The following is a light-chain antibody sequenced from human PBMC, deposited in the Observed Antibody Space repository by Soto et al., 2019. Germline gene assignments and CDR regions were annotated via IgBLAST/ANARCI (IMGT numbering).Light chain of an antibody. J-gene: IGKJ5*01. CDR1: QSINNN. V-gene: IGKV3-15*01. CDR3: QQYDSWPIT. Sequence: ETVMTQSPVTLSLSPGETATLSCRASQSINNNLAWYQQKPGQAPRLLIYGAFTRATGIPARFSGSGSGTEFSLTFSSLQSEDFAVYYCQQYDSWPITFGQGTRLEIK. CDR2: GAF.